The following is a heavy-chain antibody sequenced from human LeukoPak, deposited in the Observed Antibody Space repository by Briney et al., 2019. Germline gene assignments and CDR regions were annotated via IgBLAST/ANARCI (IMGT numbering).Heavy chain of an antibody. D-gene: IGHD3-9*01. CDR3: AKALRYFDWPSPFDY. V-gene: IGHV3-48*03. CDR2: ISSSGSTK. Sequence: GGSLRLSCAASGFTFNSYEMNWVRQAPGKGLEWISYISSSGSTKYYADSVKGRFTISRDNAKNSLYLQMNSLRAEDMALYYCAKALRYFDWPSPFDYWGQGTLVTVSS. CDR1: GFTFNSYE. J-gene: IGHJ4*02.